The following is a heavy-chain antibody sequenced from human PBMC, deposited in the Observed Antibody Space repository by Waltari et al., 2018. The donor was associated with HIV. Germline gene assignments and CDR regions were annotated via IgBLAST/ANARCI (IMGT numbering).Heavy chain of an antibody. D-gene: IGHD3-3*01. Sequence: EVQLLESGGGLVQPGGSLRLSCAASGFTFSSYAMSWVRQAPGTGLEWVSAISGSGGSTYYADSVKGRFTISRDNSKNTLYLQMNSLRAEDTAVYYCAKRRDYDFWSGYYKGEGFDPWGQGTLVTVSS. CDR2: ISGSGGST. CDR3: AKRRDYDFWSGYYKGEGFDP. V-gene: IGHV3-23*01. J-gene: IGHJ5*02. CDR1: GFTFSSYA.